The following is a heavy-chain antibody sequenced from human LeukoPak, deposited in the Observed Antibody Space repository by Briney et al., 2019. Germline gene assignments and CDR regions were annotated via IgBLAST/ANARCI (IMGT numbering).Heavy chain of an antibody. V-gene: IGHV3-21*04. Sequence: GGSLRLSCAASGFTFSSYSMNWVRKAPGKGLEWVSSISSSSSYIYYADSVKGRFTISRDNAKNSLYLQMNSLRAEDTAVYYCAKERPGLGAPDYWGQGTLVTVSS. CDR2: ISSSSSYI. CDR1: GFTFSSYS. D-gene: IGHD1-26*01. CDR3: AKERPGLGAPDY. J-gene: IGHJ4*02.